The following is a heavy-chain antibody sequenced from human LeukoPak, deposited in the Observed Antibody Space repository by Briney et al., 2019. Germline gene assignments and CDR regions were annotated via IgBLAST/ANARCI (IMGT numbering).Heavy chain of an antibody. CDR1: GFTFSSYA. Sequence: GGSLRLSCAASGFTFSSYAMSWVRQAPGKGLECISGFSGSGGSTYYADSVKGRFTISRDNSKNTLYLQMNSLRAEDTAVYYCARDGSMGSGYNWFDPWGQGTLVTVSS. CDR2: FSGSGGST. D-gene: IGHD6-13*01. CDR3: ARDGSMGSGYNWFDP. V-gene: IGHV3-23*01. J-gene: IGHJ5*02.